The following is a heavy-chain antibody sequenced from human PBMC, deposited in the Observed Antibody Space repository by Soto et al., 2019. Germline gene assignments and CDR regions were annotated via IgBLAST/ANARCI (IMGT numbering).Heavy chain of an antibody. Sequence: QVQLQESGPGLVKPSQTLSLTCTVSGGSISSGGYYWSWIRQHPGKGLEWIGYIYYSGSTYYNPSLKSRVTISVDTSKNQFSRKLSAVTAADTAVYYCARGLFVVVPAAIRYFDYWGQGTLVTVSS. D-gene: IGHD2-2*01. J-gene: IGHJ4*02. CDR2: IYYSGST. V-gene: IGHV4-31*03. CDR3: ARGLFVVVPAAIRYFDY. CDR1: GGSISSGGYY.